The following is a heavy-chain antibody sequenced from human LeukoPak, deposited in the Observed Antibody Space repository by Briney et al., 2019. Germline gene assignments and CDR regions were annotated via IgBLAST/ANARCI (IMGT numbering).Heavy chain of an antibody. J-gene: IGHJ5*02. CDR3: ARGESNWFDP. V-gene: IGHV1-69*05. CDR2: IIPILGTA. CDR1: GGTFSSYA. Sequence: SVKVSCKASGGTFSSYAISWVRQAPGQGLEWMGGIIPILGTANYAQKFQGRVTITTDESTSTAYMELSSLRSEDTAVYYCARGESNWFDPWGQGTLVTVSS.